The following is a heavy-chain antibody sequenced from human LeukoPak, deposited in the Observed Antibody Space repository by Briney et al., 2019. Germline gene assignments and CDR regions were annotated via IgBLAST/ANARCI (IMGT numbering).Heavy chain of an antibody. CDR3: ATSKRLVGAGGEFEI. CDR1: GFSFRNYG. CDR2: IRYDGKNTK. V-gene: IGHV3-30*02. J-gene: IGHJ3*02. Sequence: GGSLRLSCAASGFSFRNYGMRWVRRAPCKGLEWVAFIRYDGKNTKYHVDSVKGRFTISRDNSRDTVDLQMNSLRTEDTALYYCATSKRLVGAGGEFEIWGQGTMVTVSS. D-gene: IGHD1-26*01.